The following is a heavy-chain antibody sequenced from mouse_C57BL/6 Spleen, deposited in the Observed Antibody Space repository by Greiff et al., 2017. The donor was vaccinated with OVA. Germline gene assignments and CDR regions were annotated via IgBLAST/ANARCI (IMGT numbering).Heavy chain of an antibody. CDR3: ASRGYDYDYFDY. CDR1: GFTFSSYT. CDR2: ISGGGGNT. V-gene: IGHV5-9*01. Sequence: EVQLVESGGGLVKPGGSLKLSCAASGFTFSSYTMSWVRQTPEKRLEWVATISGGGGNTYYPDSVKGRFTISRDNAKNTLYLQMSSLRSEDTALYYCASRGYDYDYFDYWGQGTTLTVSS. J-gene: IGHJ2*01. D-gene: IGHD2-4*01.